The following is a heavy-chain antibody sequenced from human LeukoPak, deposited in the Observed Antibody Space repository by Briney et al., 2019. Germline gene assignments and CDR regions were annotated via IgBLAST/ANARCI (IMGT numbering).Heavy chain of an antibody. V-gene: IGHV1-2*02. J-gene: IGHJ4*02. CDR2: INPNSGGT. CDR3: ARDLVVEMATIYYFDY. Sequence: ASVKVSCKASGYTFTGYYMHWVRQAPGQGLEWIGWINPNSGGTNYAQKFQGRVTMTRDTSISTAYMELSRLRSDDTAVYYCARDLVVEMATIYYFDYWGQGTLVTVSS. D-gene: IGHD5-12*01. CDR1: GYTFTGYY.